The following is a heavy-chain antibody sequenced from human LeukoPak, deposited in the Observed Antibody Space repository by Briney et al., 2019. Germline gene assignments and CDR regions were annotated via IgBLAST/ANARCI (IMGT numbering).Heavy chain of an antibody. CDR1: GFTFSNFA. D-gene: IGHD3-22*01. CDR3: ATYYYDSDGYKHFDY. Sequence: GGSLRLSCAASGFTFSNFAMTWVRQAPGKGLEWVSSISSSGTYIYYTDSVKGRFTISRDNAKKSLYLQMNSLRAEDTAVYYCATYYYDSDGYKHFDYWGQGTLVTVSS. CDR2: ISSSGTYI. V-gene: IGHV3-21*01. J-gene: IGHJ4*02.